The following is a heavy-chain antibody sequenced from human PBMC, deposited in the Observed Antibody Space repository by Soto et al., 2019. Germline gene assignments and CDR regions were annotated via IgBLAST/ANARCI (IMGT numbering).Heavy chain of an antibody. CDR3: ARVDYDILTGYYTLFDY. D-gene: IGHD3-9*01. J-gene: IGHJ4*02. CDR1: GYTFTGYY. V-gene: IGHV1-2*02. CDR2: INPNSGGT. Sequence: SVKVSCKASGYTFTGYYMHWVRQAPGQGLEWMGWINPNSGGTNYAQKFQGRVTMTRDTSISTAYMELSRLRSDDTAVYYCARVDYDILTGYYTLFDYWGQGTLVTVSS.